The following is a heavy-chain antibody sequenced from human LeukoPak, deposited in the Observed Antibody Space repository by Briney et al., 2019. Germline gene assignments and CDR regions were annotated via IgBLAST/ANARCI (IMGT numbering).Heavy chain of an antibody. D-gene: IGHD1-26*01. J-gene: IGHJ4*02. CDR1: GFPFSGYA. CDR2: ISYDGSIE. CDR3: AREEEGELPDY. Sequence: GGSLRLSCAASGFPFSGYAMHWVRQAPGEGLEWVAIISYDGSIEHYADSMRGRFTVSRDNSKNTVYLQMNSLRTDDTARYFCAREEEGELPDYWGQGTLVTVSS. V-gene: IGHV3-30*03.